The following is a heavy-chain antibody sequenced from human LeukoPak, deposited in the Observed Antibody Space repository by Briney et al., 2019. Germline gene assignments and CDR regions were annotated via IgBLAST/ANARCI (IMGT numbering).Heavy chain of an antibody. CDR3: ARGQVPAARGYNWFDP. Sequence: SETLSLTCAVYGWSFNDHYWNWIRQPPGKGLEWIGEINARGDTNFNPSLKSRVTISDDTSKNQFSLTLRSMIAADTAVYYCARGQVPAARGYNWFDPWGQGTLVTVSS. CDR2: INARGDT. CDR1: GWSFNDHY. J-gene: IGHJ5*02. D-gene: IGHD2-2*01. V-gene: IGHV4-34*01.